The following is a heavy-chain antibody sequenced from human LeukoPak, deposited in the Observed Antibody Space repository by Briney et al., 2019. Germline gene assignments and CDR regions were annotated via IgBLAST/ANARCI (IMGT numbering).Heavy chain of an antibody. J-gene: IGHJ4*02. D-gene: IGHD5-18*01. CDR3: ARGSDPGGYSYGENRIDY. CDR1: GGTFSSYA. CDR2: IIPIFGTA. Sequence: SVKVSCKASGGTFSSYAISWVRQAPGQGLEWMGGIIPIFGTANYAQKFQGRVTITADESTSTAYMELSSLRSEDTAVYYCARGSDPGGYSYGENRIDYWGQGILVTVSS. V-gene: IGHV1-69*13.